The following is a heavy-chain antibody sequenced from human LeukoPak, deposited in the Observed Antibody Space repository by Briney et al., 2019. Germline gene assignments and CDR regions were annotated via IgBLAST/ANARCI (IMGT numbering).Heavy chain of an antibody. Sequence: PSGTLSLTCTVSGGSITSYYWSWLRQPAGKGLEWIGRIYSSGTTNYNPSLKSRVTMSIDTTQFSLKLSSVTAADTAVYFCACGVAAAGWLYFDYWGQGSLVTVSS. CDR2: IYSSGTT. D-gene: IGHD6-13*01. CDR3: ACGVAAAGWLYFDY. CDR1: GGSITSYY. V-gene: IGHV4-4*07. J-gene: IGHJ4*02.